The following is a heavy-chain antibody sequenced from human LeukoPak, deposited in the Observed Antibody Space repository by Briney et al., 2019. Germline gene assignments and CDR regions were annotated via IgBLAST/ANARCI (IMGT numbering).Heavy chain of an antibody. CDR1: GGSISSGGYY. V-gene: IGHV4-31*03. CDR3: ARDQGMVRTNWFDP. J-gene: IGHJ5*02. D-gene: IGHD3-10*01. CDR2: IYYSGST. Sequence: SSETLSLTCTVSGGSISSGGYYWSWLRQHPGKGLEWIGYIYYSGSTYYNPSLKSRVTISVDTSKNQFSLKLSSVTAADTAVYYCARDQGMVRTNWFDPGGQGTLVTVSS.